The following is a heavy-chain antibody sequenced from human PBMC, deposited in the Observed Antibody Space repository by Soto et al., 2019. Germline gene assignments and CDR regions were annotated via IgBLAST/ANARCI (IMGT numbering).Heavy chain of an antibody. CDR1: GASISSGDYY. J-gene: IGHJ6*02. D-gene: IGHD2-2*01. V-gene: IGHV4-30-4*01. CDR3: ARDPFRGPKYDSYSYGMDV. Sequence: PSETLSLTCTVSGASISSGDYYWSWIRQPPGKGLEWIGYIYYSGSTYYNPSLKSRVTISLDTSKSQFSLNLSSVTAADTAVYYCARDPFRGPKYDSYSYGMDVWGQGTTVTVSS. CDR2: IYYSGST.